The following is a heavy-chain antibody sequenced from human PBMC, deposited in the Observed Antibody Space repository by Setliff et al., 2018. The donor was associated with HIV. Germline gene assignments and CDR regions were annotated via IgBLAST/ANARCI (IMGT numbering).Heavy chain of an antibody. CDR1: GGTFRSHE. J-gene: IGHJ4*02. Sequence: SVKVSCKASGGTFRSHEISWVRQAPGQGLEWMGGIVPILNTGNYAPKFQGRVTITADESTTTAYMELSSLRSEDTAVYYCARIPNHSSGFDYWGQGTPVTVPQ. CDR3: ARIPNHSSGFDY. D-gene: IGHD3-22*01. CDR2: IVPILNTG. V-gene: IGHV1-69*13.